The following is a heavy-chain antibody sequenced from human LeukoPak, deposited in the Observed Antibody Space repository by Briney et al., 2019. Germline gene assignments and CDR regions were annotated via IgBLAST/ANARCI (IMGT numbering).Heavy chain of an antibody. CDR2: IRYDGSNK. V-gene: IGHV3-30*02. CDR3: AKVWDIVVVPAAIEDAFDI. CDR1: GFTFSSYG. Sequence: GGSLRLSCAASGFTFSSYGMHWVRQAPGKGLEWVAFIRYDGSNKYYADSVKGRFTISGDNSKNTLYLQMNSLRAEDTAVYYCAKVWDIVVVPAAIEDAFDIWGQGTMVTVSS. D-gene: IGHD2-2*01. J-gene: IGHJ3*02.